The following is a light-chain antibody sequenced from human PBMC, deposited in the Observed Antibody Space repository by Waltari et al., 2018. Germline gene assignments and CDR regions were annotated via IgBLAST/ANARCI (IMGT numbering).Light chain of an antibody. Sequence: IVLTQSPGTLSLSPGERATLSCRASQRVGRTLAWYQQKPGQAPRLLIYGASIRATGIPDRFIGGGSGTAFSLGINRLEPEDFAVYYCQHYVSLPATFGQGTKVEIK. CDR1: QRVGRT. V-gene: IGKV3-20*01. J-gene: IGKJ1*01. CDR3: QHYVSLPAT. CDR2: GAS.